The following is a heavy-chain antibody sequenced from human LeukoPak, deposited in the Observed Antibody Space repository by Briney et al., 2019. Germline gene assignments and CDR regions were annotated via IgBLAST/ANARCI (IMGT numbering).Heavy chain of an antibody. D-gene: IGHD3-16*02. CDR1: GGSISSYY. Sequence: SETLSLTCTVSGGSISSYYWSWIRQPPGKGLEWIGYIYYSGSTNYNPSLKSRVTISVDTSKNQFSLKPSSVTAADTAVYYCARAIYDYIWGSYRPHDAFDIWGQGTMVTVSS. J-gene: IGHJ3*02. CDR2: IYYSGST. V-gene: IGHV4-59*12. CDR3: ARAIYDYIWGSYRPHDAFDI.